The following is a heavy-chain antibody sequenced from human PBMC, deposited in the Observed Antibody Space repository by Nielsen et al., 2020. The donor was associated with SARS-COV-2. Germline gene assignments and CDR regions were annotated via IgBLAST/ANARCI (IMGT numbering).Heavy chain of an antibody. D-gene: IGHD3-3*01. CDR3: ARGDTYYDFWSGYPSGY. Sequence: GESLKISCAASGFTFSNYGMHWVRQAPGKGLEWVAVIWYDGSNKYYADSVKGRFTISRDNSKNTLYLQMNSLRAEDTAVYYCARGDTYYDFWSGYPSGYWGQGTLVTVSS. CDR2: IWYDGSNK. J-gene: IGHJ4*02. V-gene: IGHV3-33*01. CDR1: GFTFSNYG.